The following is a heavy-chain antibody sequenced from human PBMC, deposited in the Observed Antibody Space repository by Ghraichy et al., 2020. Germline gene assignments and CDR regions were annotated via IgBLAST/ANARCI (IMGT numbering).Heavy chain of an antibody. Sequence: LSLTCAASGFTFRVYAMSWVRQAPGKGLEWVSRIDSGGATTHYADSVRGRFNISRDNSNNTLYLQLNSLRAEDTAVYYCAKWGVGATRRDFDYWGQGTLVTVSS. CDR3: AKWGVGATRRDFDY. V-gene: IGHV3-23*01. J-gene: IGHJ4*02. CDR1: GFTFRVYA. D-gene: IGHD1-26*01. CDR2: IDSGGATT.